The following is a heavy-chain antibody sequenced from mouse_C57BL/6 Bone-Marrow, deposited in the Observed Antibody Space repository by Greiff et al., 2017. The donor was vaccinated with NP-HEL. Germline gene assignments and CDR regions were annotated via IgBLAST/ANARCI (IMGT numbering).Heavy chain of an antibody. CDR3: ARSHLLLPPYGYFDV. Sequence: QVQLQQPGAELVKPGASVKLSCKASGYTFTSYWMHWVKQRPGRGLEWIGRIDPNSGGTKYNEKFKSKATLTVDKPSSTAYMQLSSLTSEDSAVYDGARSHLLLPPYGYFDVWGTGTTVTVSS. CDR1: GYTFTSYW. CDR2: IDPNSGGT. V-gene: IGHV1-72*01. D-gene: IGHD1-1*01. J-gene: IGHJ1*03.